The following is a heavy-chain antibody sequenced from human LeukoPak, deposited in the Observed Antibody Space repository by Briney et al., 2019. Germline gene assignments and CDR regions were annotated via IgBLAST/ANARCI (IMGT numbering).Heavy chain of an antibody. CDR2: IIPILGIA. V-gene: IGHV1-69*04. Sequence: VASVKVSCKASGGTFSSYAISWVRQAPGQGLEWMGRIIPILGIANYAQKSQGRVTITADKSTSTAYMELSSLRSEDTAVYYCARDAPSPREGVVVTAIHAFDIWGQGTMVTVSS. CDR3: ARDAPSPREGVVVTAIHAFDI. J-gene: IGHJ3*02. D-gene: IGHD2-21*02. CDR1: GGTFSSYA.